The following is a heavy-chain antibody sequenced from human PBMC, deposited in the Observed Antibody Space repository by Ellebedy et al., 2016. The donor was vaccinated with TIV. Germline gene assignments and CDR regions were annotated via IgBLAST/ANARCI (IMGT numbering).Heavy chain of an antibody. CDR1: GFTFSSYS. J-gene: IGHJ4*02. CDR3: ARDGSIAVDGTSDY. V-gene: IGHV3-21*06. Sequence: GESLKISXAASGFTFSSYSMSWVRQAPGKGLEWVSYISSTSSHIYYADSVQGRFTISRDNAKNTLFLQVNSLRAEDTAVYYCARDGSIAVDGTSDYWGQGTLVTVSS. D-gene: IGHD6-19*01. CDR2: ISSTSSHI.